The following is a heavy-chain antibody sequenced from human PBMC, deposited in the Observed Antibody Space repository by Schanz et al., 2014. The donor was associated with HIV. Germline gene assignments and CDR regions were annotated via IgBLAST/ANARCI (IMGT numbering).Heavy chain of an antibody. CDR1: GFIFSSYG. J-gene: IGHJ4*02. CDR3: ARDNSGSIDY. Sequence: QVQLVESGGGVVQPGRSLRLSCAASGFIFSSYGMYWVRQAPGKGLEWVAVVWYDGSKRYYADSVKGRFTISRDNSKNTLYLQMNSLRAEDTAVYYCARDNSGSIDYWGQGTLVTVSS. D-gene: IGHD3-10*01. CDR2: VWYDGSKR. V-gene: IGHV3-33*01.